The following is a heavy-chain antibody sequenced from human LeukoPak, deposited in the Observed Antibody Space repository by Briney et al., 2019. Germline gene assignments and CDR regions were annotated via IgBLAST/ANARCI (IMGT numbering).Heavy chain of an antibody. CDR1: GFTFSSYT. J-gene: IGHJ6*02. CDR2: ISESSTYK. CDR3: VRDGHTGSYYGREFSRPYYGMDV. D-gene: IGHD1-26*01. Sequence: GGSLRLSCAASGFTFSSYTMNWVRQAPGKGLEWVSCISESSTYKYYADSLKGRFTISRDNAKKLLYLQMNSLRAEDTAVYYCVRDGHTGSYYGREFSRPYYGMDVWGQGTTVTVSS. V-gene: IGHV3-21*01.